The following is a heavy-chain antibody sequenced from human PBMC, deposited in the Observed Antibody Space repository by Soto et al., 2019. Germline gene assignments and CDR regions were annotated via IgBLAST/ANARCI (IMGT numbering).Heavy chain of an antibody. Sequence: QLQLQESGSGLVKPSQTLSLTCAVSGGSVSSGGYSWNWIRQPPGKGLEWIAYIHHNGGTAYNPSLTSRVTLSVDKSRNQFSLKLTSVTAADTAVYYCARAGLRGVTFDYWGQGTLVTVAS. CDR1: GGSVSSGGYS. J-gene: IGHJ4*02. CDR2: IHHNGGT. D-gene: IGHD3-10*01. CDR3: ARAGLRGVTFDY. V-gene: IGHV4-30-2*01.